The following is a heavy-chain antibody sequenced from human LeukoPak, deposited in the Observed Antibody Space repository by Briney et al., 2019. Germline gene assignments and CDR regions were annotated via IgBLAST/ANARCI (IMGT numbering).Heavy chain of an antibody. J-gene: IGHJ4*02. D-gene: IGHD5-18*01. Sequence: ASVKDSCKASGYTFTSYDINWVRQATGQGLEWMGWMNPNSGNTGYAQKFQGRVTMTRNTSISTVYMELSSLRSEDTAVYYCARTGGYSYGLDFDYWGQGTLVTVSS. CDR3: ARTGGYSYGLDFDY. V-gene: IGHV1-8*01. CDR1: GYTFTSYD. CDR2: MNPNSGNT.